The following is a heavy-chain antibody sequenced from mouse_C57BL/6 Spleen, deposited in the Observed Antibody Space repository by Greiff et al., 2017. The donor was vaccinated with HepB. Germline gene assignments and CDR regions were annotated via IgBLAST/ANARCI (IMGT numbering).Heavy chain of an antibody. Sequence: EVKLQESGPGLVKPSQSLSLTCSVTGYSITSGYYWNWIRQFPGNKLEWMGYISYDGSNNYNPSLKNRISITRDTSKNQFFLKLNSVTTEDTATYYCAGYGSREDWYFDVWGTGTTVTVSS. CDR1: GYSITSGYY. CDR2: ISYDGSN. CDR3: AGYGSREDWYFDV. D-gene: IGHD1-1*01. V-gene: IGHV3-6*01. J-gene: IGHJ1*03.